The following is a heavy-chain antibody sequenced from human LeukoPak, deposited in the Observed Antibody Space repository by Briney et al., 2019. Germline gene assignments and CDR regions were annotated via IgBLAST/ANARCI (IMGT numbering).Heavy chain of an antibody. V-gene: IGHV4-30-4*01. Sequence: SQTLSLTCTVSDGSISSGDYYWSWIRQPPGKGLEWIGYIYYSGSTYYNPSLKSRVTISVDTSKNQFSLKLSSVTAADTAVYYCARVPPGNDAFDIWGQGTMVTVSS. D-gene: IGHD1-14*01. CDR1: DGSISSGDYY. CDR3: ARVPPGNDAFDI. J-gene: IGHJ3*02. CDR2: IYYSGST.